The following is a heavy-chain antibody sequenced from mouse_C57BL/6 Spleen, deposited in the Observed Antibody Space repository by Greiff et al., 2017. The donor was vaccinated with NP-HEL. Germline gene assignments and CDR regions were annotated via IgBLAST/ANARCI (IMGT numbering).Heavy chain of an antibody. V-gene: IGHV5-17*01. CDR1: GFTFSDYG. Sequence: EVQLVESGGGLVKPGGSLKLSCAASGFTFSDYGMHWVRQAPEKGLEWVAYISSGSSTIYYADTVKGRFTISRDNAKNTLFLQMTSLRSEDTAMYYCQGYSNYYYAMDYWGQGTSVTVSS. D-gene: IGHD2-5*01. CDR3: QGYSNYYYAMDY. CDR2: ISSGSSTI. J-gene: IGHJ4*01.